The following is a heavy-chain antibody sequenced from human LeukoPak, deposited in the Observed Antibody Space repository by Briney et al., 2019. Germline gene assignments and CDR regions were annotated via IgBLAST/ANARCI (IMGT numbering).Heavy chain of an antibody. CDR1: GFTFSTYG. J-gene: IGHJ4*02. V-gene: IGHV3-30*02. CDR3: AKIEGKYQLANVPDH. CDR2: IRYDGNNK. Sequence: GGSLKLSCAASGFTFSTYGMHWVRQAPGQGLGGVAFIRYDGNNKYYADFVKGRFTISRDNSKNTLYLHMNSLRTEDTAVYYCAKIEGKYQLANVPDHWGQGTLVTVSS. D-gene: IGHD2-2*01.